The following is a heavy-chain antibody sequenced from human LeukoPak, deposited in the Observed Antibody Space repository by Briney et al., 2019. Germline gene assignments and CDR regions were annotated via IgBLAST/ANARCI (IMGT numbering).Heavy chain of an antibody. CDR3: AKDRCSNGVGCYYYYMDV. CDR1: RFTFSSYG. CDR2: VQYDGSNE. V-gene: IGHV3-30*02. J-gene: IGHJ6*03. Sequence: GGSLRLSCAASRFTFSSYGMHWVRQAPGKGLEWVAYVQYDGSNEQYADSVKGRFGISRDSSKNILYLQMNSLRGEDTAVYYCAKDRCSNGVGCYYYYMDVWGKGTTVTISS. D-gene: IGHD2-8*01.